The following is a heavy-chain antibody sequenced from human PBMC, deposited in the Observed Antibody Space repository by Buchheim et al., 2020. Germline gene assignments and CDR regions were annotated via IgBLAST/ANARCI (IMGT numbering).Heavy chain of an antibody. CDR1: GFTFSSYS. Sequence: EVQLVESGGGLVKPGGSLRLSCAASGFTFSSYSMNWVRQAPGKGLEWVSYISSSSSYIYYGDSVRGRFTISRDNAKSSLYLQMNSLRAEDTAVYYCARDRGQYSGYDTFDYWGQGTL. J-gene: IGHJ4*02. V-gene: IGHV3-21*01. CDR3: ARDRGQYSGYDTFDY. D-gene: IGHD5-12*01. CDR2: ISSSSSYI.